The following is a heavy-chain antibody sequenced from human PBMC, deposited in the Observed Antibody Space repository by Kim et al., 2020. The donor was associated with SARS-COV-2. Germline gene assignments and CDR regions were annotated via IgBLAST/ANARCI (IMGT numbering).Heavy chain of an antibody. CDR3: ARGPLWYDSSGHFDY. Sequence: GGSLRLSCAASGFTFSSYSMNWVRQAPGKGLEWVSYISSSSSTIYYADSVKGRFTISRDNAKNSLYLQMNSLRDEDTAVYYCARGPLWYDSSGHFDYWGQGTLVTVSS. J-gene: IGHJ4*02. CDR2: ISSSSSTI. CDR1: GFTFSSYS. V-gene: IGHV3-48*02. D-gene: IGHD3-22*01.